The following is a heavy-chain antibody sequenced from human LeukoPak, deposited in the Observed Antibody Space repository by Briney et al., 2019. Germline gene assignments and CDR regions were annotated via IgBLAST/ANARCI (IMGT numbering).Heavy chain of an antibody. V-gene: IGHV3-21*01. D-gene: IGHD6-19*01. CDR1: GFTFSSYS. J-gene: IGHJ1*01. CDR3: ARILSSSWYEYFHH. Sequence: PGGSLRLSCAASGFTFSSYSMNWVRQAPGKGLEWVSSISSSSSYIYYADSVKGRFTISRDNAKNSLYLQMNSMRGEDTAVYYCARILSSSWYEYFHHWGQGTLVTVSS. CDR2: ISSSSSYI.